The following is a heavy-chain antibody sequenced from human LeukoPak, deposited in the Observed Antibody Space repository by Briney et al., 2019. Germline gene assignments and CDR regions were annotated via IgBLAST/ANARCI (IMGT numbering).Heavy chain of an antibody. V-gene: IGHV3-33*01. CDR1: GFTFSSYG. CDR2: IWYGGSNK. CDR3: ARDFPSGGMDV. Sequence: GGSLRLSCAASGFTFSSYGMHWVRQAPGKGLEWVAVIWYGGSNKYYADSVKGRFTISRDNSKNTLYLQMNSLRAEDTAVYYCARDFPSGGMDVWGQGTTVTVSS. J-gene: IGHJ6*02. D-gene: IGHD3-3*01.